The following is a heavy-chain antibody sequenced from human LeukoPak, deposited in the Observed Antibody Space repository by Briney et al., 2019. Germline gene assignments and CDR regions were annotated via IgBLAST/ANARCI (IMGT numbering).Heavy chain of an antibody. CDR3: ARGSCYCSGGSCYCLLDY. J-gene: IGHJ4*02. CDR2: MNSNSGNT. CDR1: GYTFTSYD. V-gene: IGHV1-8*01. D-gene: IGHD2-15*01. Sequence: ASVKVSCKASGYTFTSYDINWVRQATGQGLEWMGWMNSNSGNTGYAQKFQGRVTMTRNTSISTAYMELSSLRSEDTAVYYCARGSCYCSGGSCYCLLDYWGQGTLVTVSS.